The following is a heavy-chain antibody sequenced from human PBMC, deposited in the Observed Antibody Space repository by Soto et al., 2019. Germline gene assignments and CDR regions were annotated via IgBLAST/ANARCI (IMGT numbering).Heavy chain of an antibody. D-gene: IGHD6-19*01. CDR1: GFPFGENA. CDR3: AKEDTSSGSRDY. CDR2: ISDSGATT. J-gene: IGHJ4*02. V-gene: IGHV3-23*01. Sequence: HPGGSLRLSCAASGFPFGENAMSWVRQAPGKGLEWVSGISDSGATTYYADSVRGRFTISRDNSKNTLYLQMKSLRAEDSASYYCAKEDTSSGSRDYWGKGALVTVSS.